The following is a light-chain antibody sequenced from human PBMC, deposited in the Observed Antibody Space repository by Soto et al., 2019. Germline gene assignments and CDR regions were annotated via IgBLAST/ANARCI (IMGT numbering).Light chain of an antibody. J-gene: IGKJ1*01. CDR1: QSISSSY. V-gene: IGKV3-20*01. CDR2: GSS. CDR3: QQYGTSPQT. Sequence: EIVLTQSPGTLSLYPGERATLSCRASQSISSSYLAWYQQKTGQAPRLLIYGSSSRATGIPDRFSGSGSGTDFTLTISRLEPEDFAVYYCQQYGTSPQTFGQGTKVEIK.